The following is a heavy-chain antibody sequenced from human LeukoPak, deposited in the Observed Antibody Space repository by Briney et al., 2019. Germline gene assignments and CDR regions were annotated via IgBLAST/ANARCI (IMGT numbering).Heavy chain of an antibody. J-gene: IGHJ5*02. V-gene: IGHV1-18*01. D-gene: IGHD3-9*01. Sequence: GASVKVSCKATGYTLNTFGITWVRQAPGQGLEWMGWISANNGNTDFEQKFRGRVTMTTDTSTGTAYMELRSLRSDDTAVYYCARDPGILTGFDPWGQGTLVTVS. CDR1: GYTLNTFG. CDR2: ISANNGNT. CDR3: ARDPGILTGFDP.